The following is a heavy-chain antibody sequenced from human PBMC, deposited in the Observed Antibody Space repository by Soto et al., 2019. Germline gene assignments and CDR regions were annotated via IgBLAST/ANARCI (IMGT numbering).Heavy chain of an antibody. CDR1: GYTFSDDY. D-gene: IGHD1-1*01. CDR3: AREPATAKPEGVDF. V-gene: IGHV1-2*02. J-gene: IGHJ4*02. Sequence: ASVKVSCKASGYTFSDDYIHWVRQAPGQGLEWMGWINPNSGGTKYAPKFQGGVTMTRDTSITTAYMELSRLRSGDTAVYYCAREPATAKPEGVDFWGQGTLVTVSS. CDR2: INPNSGGT.